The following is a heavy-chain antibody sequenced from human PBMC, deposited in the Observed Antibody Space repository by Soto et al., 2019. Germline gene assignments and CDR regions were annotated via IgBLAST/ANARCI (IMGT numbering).Heavy chain of an antibody. CDR3: ARGYYYGSGSSPDY. CDR1: GYTFTSYY. V-gene: IGHV1-8*01. CDR2: MNRNSGNT. J-gene: IGHJ4*02. D-gene: IGHD3-10*01. Sequence: QVQLVQSGAEVKKPGASVKVSCKASGYTFTSYYINWVRQATGQGLEWMGWMNRNSGNTGYAQKFQGRVTRTRNTSISTAYMELSSLRSEDTAVYYCARGYYYGSGSSPDYWGQGTLVTVSS.